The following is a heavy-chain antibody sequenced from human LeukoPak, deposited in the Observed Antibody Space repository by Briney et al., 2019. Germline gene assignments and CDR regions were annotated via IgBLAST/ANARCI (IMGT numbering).Heavy chain of an antibody. D-gene: IGHD4/OR15-4a*01. CDR3: ARDDYADGAFDY. CDR1: GGSISSSSYY. J-gene: IGHJ4*02. Sequence: PSETLSLTCTVSGGSISSSSYYWGWIRQPPGKGLEWIGYIYYSGSTNYNPSLKSRVTISVDTSKNQFSLKLSSVTAADTAVYYCARDDYADGAFDYWGQGTLVTVSS. V-gene: IGHV4-61*01. CDR2: IYYSGST.